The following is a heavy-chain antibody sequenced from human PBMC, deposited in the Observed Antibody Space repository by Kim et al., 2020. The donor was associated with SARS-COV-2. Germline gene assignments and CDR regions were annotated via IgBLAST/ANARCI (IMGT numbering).Heavy chain of an antibody. CDR1: GFTVSSNY. CDR3: ARESIKLVTDDMDV. J-gene: IGHJ6*02. Sequence: GGSLRLSCAASGFTVSSNYMSWVRQAPGKGLEWVSAIYSGGSTYYADSVKGRFTISRDNSKNTLYLQMNSLRAEDTAVYYCARESIKLVTDDMDVWGQGTMVTVSS. CDR2: IYSGGST. V-gene: IGHV3-53*01. D-gene: IGHD6-6*01.